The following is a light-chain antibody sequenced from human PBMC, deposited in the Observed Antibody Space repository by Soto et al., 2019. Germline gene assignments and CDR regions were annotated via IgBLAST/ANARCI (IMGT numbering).Light chain of an antibody. J-gene: IGKJ1*01. CDR2: DSS. CDR1: QSIRNW. CDR3: HQYNSYQQT. Sequence: IQMTQSPTALSASVGDRFTITCRASQSIRNWLAWYQQKPGKAPKLLMHDSSSLESGVPSRFSGSGSGTEFTLTISSLQPDDFATYYCHQYNSYQQTFSQGTKVDIK. V-gene: IGKV1-5*01.